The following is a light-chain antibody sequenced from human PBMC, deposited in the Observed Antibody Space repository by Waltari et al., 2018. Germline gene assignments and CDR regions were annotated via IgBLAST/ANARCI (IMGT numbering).Light chain of an antibody. CDR2: EGS. Sequence: QSALTQPASVSGSPGQSITIPCTGTSSDVGSYNLVSCDQQHPGNAPKLMIYEGSKRPSGVSNRFSGSKSGNTASLTISGLQAEDEADYYCCSYAGSSTFLWVFGGGTKLTVL. CDR1: SSDVGSYNL. CDR3: CSYAGSSTFLWV. V-gene: IGLV2-23*03. J-gene: IGLJ3*02.